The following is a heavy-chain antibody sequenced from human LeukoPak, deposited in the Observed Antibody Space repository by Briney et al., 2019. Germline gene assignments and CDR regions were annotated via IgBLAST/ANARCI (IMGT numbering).Heavy chain of an antibody. CDR1: GFTFSRSA. Sequence: SVKVSCKASGFTFSRSAMQWVRQARGQRLEWIGWIVVGSGSTNYAQKFQERVTITRDMSTSTVYMEVSSLRSEDTAVYYCAADPTNDYYYMDVWGKGTTVTISS. CDR3: AADPTNDYYYMDV. J-gene: IGHJ6*03. D-gene: IGHD2-8*01. V-gene: IGHV1-58*02. CDR2: IVVGSGST.